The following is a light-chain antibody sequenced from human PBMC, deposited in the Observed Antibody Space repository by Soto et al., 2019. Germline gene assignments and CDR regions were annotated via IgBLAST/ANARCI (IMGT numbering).Light chain of an antibody. CDR1: QDISNY. J-gene: IGKJ3*01. CDR2: DAS. V-gene: IGKV1-33*01. Sequence: DIQMTQSPSSLSASVGDRVTITCQASQDISNYLNWYQQKPGKAPKLLIYDASNLETGVPSRFSGSGSGTDFTFTISSLQPEDIATYYCQQYDNLTPFTFGPGTKVDTK. CDR3: QQYDNLTPFT.